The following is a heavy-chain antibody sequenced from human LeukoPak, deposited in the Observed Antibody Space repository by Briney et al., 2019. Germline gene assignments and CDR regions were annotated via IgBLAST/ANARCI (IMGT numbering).Heavy chain of an antibody. Sequence: SETLSLTCTVSGGSISSSSYYWGWIRQPPGKGLEWIGSIYYSGSTYYNPSLKSRVTISVDTSKNQFSLKLSSVTAADTAVYYRARRQRVVPAAYDAFDIWGQGTMVTVSS. D-gene: IGHD2-2*01. V-gene: IGHV4-39*01. J-gene: IGHJ3*02. CDR1: GGSISSSSYY. CDR3: ARRQRVVPAAYDAFDI. CDR2: IYYSGST.